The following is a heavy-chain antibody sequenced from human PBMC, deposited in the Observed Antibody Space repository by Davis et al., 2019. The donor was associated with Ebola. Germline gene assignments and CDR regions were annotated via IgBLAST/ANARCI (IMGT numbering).Heavy chain of an antibody. J-gene: IGHJ5*02. CDR3: AVGQSPDH. Sequence: GESLKISCAATGFTFSSNSMNWVRQAPGKGLEWVSSITSDSGRTSYAESVKGRFTISRDNAKNSLYLQMNSLRAEDTAVYYCAVGQSPDHWGQGTLVTVSS. CDR2: ITSDSGRT. CDR1: GFTFSSNS. V-gene: IGHV3-21*01.